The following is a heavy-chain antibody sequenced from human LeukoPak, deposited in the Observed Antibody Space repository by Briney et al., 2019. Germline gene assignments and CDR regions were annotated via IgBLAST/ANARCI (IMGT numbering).Heavy chain of an antibody. CDR3: ARQEYYYDSSGIYDY. V-gene: IGHV4-39*01. CDR2: IYYSGST. J-gene: IGHJ4*02. CDR1: GGSISSSSYY. D-gene: IGHD3-22*01. Sequence: SETLSLTCTVSGGSISSSSYYWGWIRQPPGKGLEWIGSIYYSGSTYYNPSLKSRVTISVDTSKNQFSLKLSSVTAADTAVYYCARQEYYYDSSGIYDYWGQGTLVTVSS.